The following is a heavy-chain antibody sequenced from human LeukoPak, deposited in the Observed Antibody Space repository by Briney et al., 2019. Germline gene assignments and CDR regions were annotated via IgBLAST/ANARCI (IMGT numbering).Heavy chain of an antibody. D-gene: IGHD5-18*01. J-gene: IGHJ5*02. CDR1: GGSISSGGHS. CDR2: IYHSGST. Sequence: SQTLSLTCAVSGGSISSGGHSWSWIRQPPGKGLEWIGYIYHSGSTYYNPSLKSRVTISVDRSKNQFSLKLSSVTAADTAVYYCARLVDTAANWFDPWGQGTPVTVSS. CDR3: ARLVDTAANWFDP. V-gene: IGHV4-30-2*01.